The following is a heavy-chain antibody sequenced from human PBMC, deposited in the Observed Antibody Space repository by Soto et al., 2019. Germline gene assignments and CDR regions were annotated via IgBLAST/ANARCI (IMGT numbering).Heavy chain of an antibody. CDR1: GYTFTMYG. V-gene: IGHV1-18*04. J-gene: IGHJ5*02. CDR3: ARVPVRFLEWLYWFDP. Sequence: GSVKVSCKASGYTFTMYGISGVGQSGLRGRDGMGCIGAYNGNTNYAQKLQGRVTMTTDTSTSTAYMELRSLRSDDTAVYYCARVPVRFLEWLYWFDPWGKGTLVTVSS. D-gene: IGHD3-3*01. CDR2: IGAYNGNT.